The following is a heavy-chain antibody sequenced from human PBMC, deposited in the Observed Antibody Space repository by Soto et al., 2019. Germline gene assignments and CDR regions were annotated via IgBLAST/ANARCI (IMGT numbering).Heavy chain of an antibody. CDR1: GFTFSSYS. CDR3: ARARTPALNNWFDP. V-gene: IGHV3-21*01. CDR2: ISSSSSYI. J-gene: IGHJ5*02. D-gene: IGHD1-1*01. Sequence: PGGSLRLSCAASGFTFSSYSMNWVRQAPGKGLEWVSSISSSSSYIYYADSVKGRFTISRDNAKNSLYLQMNSLRAEDTAVYYCARARTPALNNWFDPWGQGTLVTLSS.